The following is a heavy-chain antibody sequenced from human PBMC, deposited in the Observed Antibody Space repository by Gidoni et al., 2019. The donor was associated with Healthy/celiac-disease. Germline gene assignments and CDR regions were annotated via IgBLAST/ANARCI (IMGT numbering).Heavy chain of an antibody. CDR2: IYSGGST. J-gene: IGHJ6*02. D-gene: IGHD3-3*01. V-gene: IGHV3-66*01. CDR1: GFPVRSNY. CDR3: ARATGIFYYYYGMDV. Sequence: EVQLVESGGGLVQPGGSLRLSCAASGFPVRSNYMSWVRQAPGKGLEWVSVIYSGGSTYYADSVKGRFTISRDNSKNTLYLQMNSLRAEDTAVYYCARATGIFYYYYGMDVWGQGTTVTVSS.